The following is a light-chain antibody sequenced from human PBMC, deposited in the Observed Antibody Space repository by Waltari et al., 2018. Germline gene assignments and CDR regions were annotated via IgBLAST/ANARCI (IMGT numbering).Light chain of an antibody. CDR1: QSVGSSS. J-gene: IGKJ1*01. Sequence: EIVLTQSPGTASLSPGERATLSCRASQSVGSSSLAWYQQKPGQAPRLVIYRASRRATGIPDRFSGSGSGTDFSLTISRLEPEDFAVYYWQQHGTLPATFGQGTKVEIK. V-gene: IGKV3-20*01. CDR2: RAS. CDR3: QQHGTLPAT.